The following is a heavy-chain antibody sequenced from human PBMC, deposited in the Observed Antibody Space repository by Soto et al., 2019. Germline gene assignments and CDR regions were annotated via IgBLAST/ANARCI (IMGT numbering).Heavy chain of an antibody. Sequence: SETLSLTCAVYGGSFSGYYWSWIRQPPGKGLEWIGEINHSGSTNYNPSLKSRVTISVDTSKNQFSLKLSSVTAADTAVYYCARGSIAAAGRIAYWGQGSLVTVSS. D-gene: IGHD6-13*01. CDR2: INHSGST. J-gene: IGHJ4*02. CDR3: ARGSIAAAGRIAY. V-gene: IGHV4-34*01. CDR1: GGSFSGYY.